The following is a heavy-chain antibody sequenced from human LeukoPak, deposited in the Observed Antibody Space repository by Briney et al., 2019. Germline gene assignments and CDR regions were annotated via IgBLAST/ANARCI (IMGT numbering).Heavy chain of an antibody. CDR2: INSNSGGT. CDR1: GYTFTGYY. D-gene: IGHD2-2*01. V-gene: IGHV1-2*02. J-gene: IGHJ5*02. Sequence: ASVKVSCKASGYTFTGYYMHWVRQAPGQGLDWMGWINSNSGGTNYAQKFQGRVTITRDTSISTAYMELSRLRSDDTAVYYCARDDIVVVPVGFDPWGQGTLVTVSS. CDR3: ARDDIVVVPVGFDP.